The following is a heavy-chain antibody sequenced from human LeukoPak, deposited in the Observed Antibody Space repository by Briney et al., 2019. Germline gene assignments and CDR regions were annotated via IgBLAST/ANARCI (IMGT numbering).Heavy chain of an antibody. D-gene: IGHD2-15*01. CDR3: AKDPLRSGADY. V-gene: IGHV3-30*04. Sequence: GGSLRLSCAASGFTFSSYAIHWVRQAPGKGLQWVAVISYDGGNKYYANSVKGRFTISRDNSNNTLYLQMNSLRAEDTAVYYCAKDPLRSGADYWGQGTLVTVSS. CDR1: GFTFSSYA. J-gene: IGHJ4*02. CDR2: ISYDGGNK.